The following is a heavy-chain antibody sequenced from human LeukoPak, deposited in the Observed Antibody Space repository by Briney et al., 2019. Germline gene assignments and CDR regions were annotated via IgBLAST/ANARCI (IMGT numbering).Heavy chain of an antibody. CDR3: AEFQSRAVAGTRLRSVD. J-gene: IGHJ4*02. D-gene: IGHD6-19*01. CDR2: IYSGGST. V-gene: IGHV3-66*01. CDR1: GFTVSSNY. Sequence: GGSLRLSCAASGFTVSSNYMSWVRQAPGKGLEWVSVIYSGGSTYYADSVKGRFTISRDNSKNTLYLQMNSLRAEDTAVYYCAEFQSRAVAGTRLRSVDWGQGTLVTVSS.